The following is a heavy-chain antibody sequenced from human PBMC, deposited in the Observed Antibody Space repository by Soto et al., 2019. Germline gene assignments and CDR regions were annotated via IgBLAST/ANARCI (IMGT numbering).Heavy chain of an antibody. CDR1: GYSISSGYY. CDR2: IYHSGST. CDR3: ARDSAQLAWFDP. J-gene: IGHJ5*02. D-gene: IGHD1-1*01. V-gene: IGHV4-38-2*02. Sequence: PSETLSLTXAVSGYSISSGYYWGWIRQPPGKGLEWIGSIYHSGSTYYNPSLKSRVTISVDTSKNQFSLKLSSVTAADTAVYYCARDSAQLAWFDPWGQGTLVTVSS.